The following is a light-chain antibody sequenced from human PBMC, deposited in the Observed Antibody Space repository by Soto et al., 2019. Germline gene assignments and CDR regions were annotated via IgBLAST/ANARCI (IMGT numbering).Light chain of an antibody. Sequence: QSVLTQPASVSGSPGQSITISCTGTSSDIGSYNLVSWYQQHPGKAPKLMIYEGTKRPSGVSNRFSGSKSGNTASPTISGLQAEDEADYYCCAYAGSNTLYVFGTGTKVTV. J-gene: IGLJ1*01. CDR1: SSDIGSYNL. V-gene: IGLV2-23*01. CDR2: EGT. CDR3: CAYAGSNTLYV.